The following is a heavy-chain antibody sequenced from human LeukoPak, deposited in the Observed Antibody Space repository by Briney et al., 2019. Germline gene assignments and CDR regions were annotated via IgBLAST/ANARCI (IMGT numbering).Heavy chain of an antibody. CDR2: ISSSSSYI. J-gene: IGHJ4*02. D-gene: IGHD3-10*01. Sequence: AGGSLRLSCAASGFTFSSYSMNWVRQAPGKGLEWVSSISSSSSYIYYADSVKGRFTISRDNAKNSLYLQMNSLRAEDTAVYYCARDQDKKWYYYGSGSYDPFYFDYWGQGTLVTVSS. CDR3: ARDQDKKWYYYGSGSYDPFYFDY. V-gene: IGHV3-21*01. CDR1: GFTFSSYS.